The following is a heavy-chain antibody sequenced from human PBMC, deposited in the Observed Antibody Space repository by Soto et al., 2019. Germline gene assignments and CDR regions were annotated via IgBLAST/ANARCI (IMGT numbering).Heavy chain of an antibody. CDR1: GYPISSGYY. J-gene: IGHJ4*02. Sequence: PSETLSLTCAVSGYPISSGYYWGWIRQPPGKGLEWIGSIYHSGSTYYNPSLKSRVTISVDTSKNQFSLKLSSVTAADTAVYYCARDPDSSGYYLDYWGQGTLVTVSS. D-gene: IGHD3-22*01. CDR2: IYHSGST. CDR3: ARDPDSSGYYLDY. V-gene: IGHV4-38-2*02.